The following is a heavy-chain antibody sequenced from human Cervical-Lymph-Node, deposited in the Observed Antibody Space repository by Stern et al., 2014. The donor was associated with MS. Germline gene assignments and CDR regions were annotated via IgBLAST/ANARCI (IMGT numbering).Heavy chain of an antibody. J-gene: IGHJ5*02. CDR2: MFYSGTS. V-gene: IGHV4-30-4*01. D-gene: IGHD4-17*01. CDR1: GGSIRNGDYF. CDR3: ARSGDFGYTGHWFDP. Sequence: QLQLQESGPGLVKPSQTLSLTCTVSGGSIRNGDYFWTWIRQPPGKGLEWIGSMFYSGTSYYSPSLKSRVSISVDTSKNQFSLSLSSLTAADTAVYYCARSGDFGYTGHWFDPWGQGTLVTVSS.